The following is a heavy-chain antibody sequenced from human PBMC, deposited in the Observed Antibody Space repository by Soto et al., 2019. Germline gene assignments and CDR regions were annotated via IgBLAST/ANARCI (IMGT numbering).Heavy chain of an antibody. V-gene: IGHV3-7*01. D-gene: IGHD2-2*01. Sequence: GGSLRLSCAASGFTFSSYWMSWVRQAPGKGLEWVANIKQDGSEKYYVDSVKGRFTISRDNAKNSLYLQMNSLRAEDTAVYYCARRPDATIKDISYYYALDVWGQGTTVTVSS. CDR3: ARRPDATIKDISYYYALDV. CDR1: GFTFSSYW. J-gene: IGHJ6*02. CDR2: IKQDGSEK.